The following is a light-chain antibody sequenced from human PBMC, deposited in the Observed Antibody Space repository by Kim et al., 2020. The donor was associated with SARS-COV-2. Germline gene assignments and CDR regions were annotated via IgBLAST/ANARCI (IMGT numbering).Light chain of an antibody. Sequence: GQSITIDCTGISSDVGGSNYVYWDQQNTGKAPKSMMYEVRKRHSGVSNRFSGSKYGNTASLTISGLRAEDEADYYCCSYTSSSTLLFGGGTKLTVL. CDR3: CSYTSSSTLL. CDR2: EVR. J-gene: IGLJ2*01. CDR1: SSDVGGSNY. V-gene: IGLV2-14*01.